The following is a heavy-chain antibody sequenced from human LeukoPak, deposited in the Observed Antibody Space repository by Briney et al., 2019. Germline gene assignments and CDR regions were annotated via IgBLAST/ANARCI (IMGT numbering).Heavy chain of an antibody. J-gene: IGHJ4*02. CDR2: ISYDGSNN. D-gene: IGHD6-19*01. CDR1: GFTFSSYA. CDR3: ARVHSSGWYYFDY. Sequence: RALRLSCAAPGFTFSSYAMHWVRQAPGKGLEGVAVISYDGSNNYYADSVKGRFTISRDNSKNTLYLQMNSLRAEDTAVYYCARVHSSGWYYFDYWGQGTLVTVSS. V-gene: IGHV3-30-3*01.